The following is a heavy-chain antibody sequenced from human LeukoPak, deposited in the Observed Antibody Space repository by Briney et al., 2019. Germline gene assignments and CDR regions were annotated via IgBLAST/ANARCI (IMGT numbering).Heavy chain of an antibody. Sequence: GETLKISCKGSGYSFTSYWIGCVRQMPGKGLEWMRIIYPGDSDTRYSPSFQGQVAISADKSISTAYLQWSSLKASDTAMYCCARQGGYRRYYYYMDVWGKGTTVTVSS. CDR3: ARQGGYRRYYYYMDV. V-gene: IGHV5-51*01. J-gene: IGHJ6*03. CDR2: IYPGDSDT. D-gene: IGHD3-16*02. CDR1: GYSFTSYW.